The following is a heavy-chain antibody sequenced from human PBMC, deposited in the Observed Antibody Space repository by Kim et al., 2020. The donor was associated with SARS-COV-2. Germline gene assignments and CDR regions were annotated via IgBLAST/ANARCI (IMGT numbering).Heavy chain of an antibody. CDR1: GFAVYRFA. CDR3: AKDHPSPGWPTFGD. D-gene: IGHD6-19*01. J-gene: IGHJ4*02. CDR2: ITNNNGKT. Sequence: GGSLRLSCAASGFAVYRFATNWVRQAPGKGLEWISAITNNNGKTYYQDSVKGRFTISRDESKNIVFLHMNSLRVEDTAVYYCAKDHPSPGWPTFGDWGQGTLVAVSS. V-gene: IGHV3-23*01.